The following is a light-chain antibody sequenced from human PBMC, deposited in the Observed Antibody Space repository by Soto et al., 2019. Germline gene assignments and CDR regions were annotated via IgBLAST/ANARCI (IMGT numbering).Light chain of an antibody. V-gene: IGKV3-20*01. CDR1: QSVSSSY. J-gene: IGKJ1*01. CDR3: QQYHNWPA. CDR2: GAS. Sequence: ELLLTQSPGTLSLSPGERATLSCRASQSVSSSYLAWYQQKPGQAPRLLIYGASSRATGIPDRFSGSGSGTDFTLTISSLQSEDFAVYFCQQYHNWPAFGQGTKVDI.